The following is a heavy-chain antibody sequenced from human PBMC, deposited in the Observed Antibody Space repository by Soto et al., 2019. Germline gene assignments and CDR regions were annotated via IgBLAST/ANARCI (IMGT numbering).Heavy chain of an antibody. Sequence: QVQLVESGGGLVKPGGCLRLSCAASGFTFSDYYMSWIRQAPGKGLEWVSYISSSGSDTNYADAVKGRFTVSRDNAKNSLYLQMNSLRAEDTAVYYCARSLRGYSGYSGYWGQGTLVTVSS. V-gene: IGHV3-11*05. CDR1: GFTFSDYY. CDR3: ARSLRGYSGYSGY. CDR2: ISSSGSDT. J-gene: IGHJ4*02. D-gene: IGHD5-12*01.